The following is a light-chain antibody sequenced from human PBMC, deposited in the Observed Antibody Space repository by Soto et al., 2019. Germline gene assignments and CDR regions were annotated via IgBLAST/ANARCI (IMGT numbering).Light chain of an antibody. CDR3: SSYAGSNILV. Sequence: QLVLTQPPSASGSPGQSVTISCTGTSSDVGGYNYVSWYQQHPGKVPKLMIYEVTKRPSGVPDRFSGSKSGNTASLTVSGLQAEDEADYYCSSYAGSNILVFGGGTKVTVL. CDR2: EVT. V-gene: IGLV2-8*01. CDR1: SSDVGGYNY. J-gene: IGLJ3*02.